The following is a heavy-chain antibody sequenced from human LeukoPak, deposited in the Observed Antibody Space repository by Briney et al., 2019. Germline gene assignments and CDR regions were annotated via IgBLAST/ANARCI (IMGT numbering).Heavy chain of an antibody. CDR2: ISSSSNYI. CDR1: GFTFSSSA. D-gene: IGHD7-27*01. Sequence: GGSLRLSCAASGFTFSSSAMNWVRQAPGKGLEWVSSISSSSNYIYYADSLKGRFTISRDNAKNSLYLQMNSLRAEDTAVYYCARDGTRGDFDYWGQGTLVTVSS. CDR3: ARDGTRGDFDY. J-gene: IGHJ4*02. V-gene: IGHV3-21*01.